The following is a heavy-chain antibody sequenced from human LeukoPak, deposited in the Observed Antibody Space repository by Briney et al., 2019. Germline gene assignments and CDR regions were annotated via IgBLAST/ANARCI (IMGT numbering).Heavy chain of an antibody. CDR1: GGTFSSYA. CDR3: ARGEATISPWGY. Sequence: ASVKVSCKASGGTFSSYAISWVRQAPGQGLEWMGRIIPILGIANYAQKFQGRVTITADESTSTAYMELSSLRSEDTAVYYCARGEATISPWGYWGQGTLVTVSS. D-gene: IGHD5-12*01. J-gene: IGHJ4*02. V-gene: IGHV1-69*04. CDR2: IIPILGIA.